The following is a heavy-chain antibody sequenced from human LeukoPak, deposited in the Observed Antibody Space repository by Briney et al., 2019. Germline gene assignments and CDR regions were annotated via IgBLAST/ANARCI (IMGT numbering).Heavy chain of an antibody. V-gene: IGHV3-33*08. J-gene: IGHJ4*02. D-gene: IGHD3-22*01. Sequence: TGGSLRLSCAASGFTFSSYAMHWVRQAPGKGLEWVAVIWYDGSNKYYADSVKGRFTISRDNSKNTLFLQMNSLRAEDTAVYYCARDLTYYYDSSTYYPSSFDYWGQGTLVTVSS. CDR2: IWYDGSNK. CDR3: ARDLTYYYDSSTYYPSSFDY. CDR1: GFTFSSYA.